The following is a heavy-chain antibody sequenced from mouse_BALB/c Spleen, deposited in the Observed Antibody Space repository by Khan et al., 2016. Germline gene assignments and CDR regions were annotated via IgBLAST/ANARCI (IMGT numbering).Heavy chain of an antibody. D-gene: IGHD1-1*01. V-gene: IGHV3-2*02. Sequence: EVQLQESGPGLVKPSQSLSLTCTVTGYSITSDYAWNWIRQFPGNRLELMGYISYSGSTCYNPSLKSRISITRDTSKNQFFLQLNSVTSEDTATYYCARSDYGDKDDIDYWGQGTSVTVSS. CDR1: GYSITSDYA. J-gene: IGHJ4*01. CDR2: ISYSGST. CDR3: ARSDYGDKDDIDY.